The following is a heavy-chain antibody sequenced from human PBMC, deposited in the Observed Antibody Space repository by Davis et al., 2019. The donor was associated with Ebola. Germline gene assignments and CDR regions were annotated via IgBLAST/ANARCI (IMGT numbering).Heavy chain of an antibody. CDR1: GESFSAYY. CDR2: IHHSGST. Sequence: PSETLSLTCAVYGESFSAYYWNWIRQSPGKGLEWIGEIHHSGSTNSNPSLKSRVTISIDSSKNQFSLKLNSVTAADTAAYYCARERWLQVGDGTDVWGQGATVIVSS. D-gene: IGHD5-24*01. J-gene: IGHJ6*02. V-gene: IGHV4-34*01. CDR3: ARERWLQVGDGTDV.